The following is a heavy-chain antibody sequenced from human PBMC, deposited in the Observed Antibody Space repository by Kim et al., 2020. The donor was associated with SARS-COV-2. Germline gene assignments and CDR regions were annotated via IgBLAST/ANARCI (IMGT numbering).Heavy chain of an antibody. CDR1: GFTVNTYW. CDR2: IRSDGSST. Sequence: GGSLRLSCAASGFTVNTYWMHWVRQAPGKGLVWVSRIRSDGSSTAYADSVKGRFTISRDDAKNTLYLQINSLRAEDTAMYYCVRGGQRLIDPFDFWGQGTLVTVSS. CDR3: VRGGQRLIDPFDF. V-gene: IGHV3-74*01. J-gene: IGHJ4*02. D-gene: IGHD2-21*01.